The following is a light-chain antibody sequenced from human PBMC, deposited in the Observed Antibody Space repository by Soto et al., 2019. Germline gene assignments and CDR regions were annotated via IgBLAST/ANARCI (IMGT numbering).Light chain of an antibody. CDR3: QKNNSAPPT. CDR2: ATS. Sequence: DVQMTQSPSSLSAFVGDRVTITCRASQGIAPYLAWFQQKPGKVPKLLIYATSTLQSGVPSRFSGSGSGTDFTLTINRLQPEDVGTYYCQKNNSAPPTFGGGTKVEIK. J-gene: IGKJ4*01. V-gene: IGKV1-27*01. CDR1: QGIAPY.